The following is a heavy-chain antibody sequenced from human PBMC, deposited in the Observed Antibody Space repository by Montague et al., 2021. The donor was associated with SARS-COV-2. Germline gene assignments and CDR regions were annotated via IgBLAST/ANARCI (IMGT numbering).Heavy chain of an antibody. J-gene: IGHJ4*02. CDR2: ITSDGRSR. V-gene: IGHV3-33*01. D-gene: IGHD5-24*01. CDR3: ARRDAYSAFDY. Sequence: SLRLSCATSGFTFSNFGMLWVRQPPGKGLEWVALITSDGRSRGSVKGRFSVSRDNSKKMVFLQMNSLGAEDTAIYYCARRDAYSAFDYWGQGTLVTVSS. CDR1: GFTFSNFG.